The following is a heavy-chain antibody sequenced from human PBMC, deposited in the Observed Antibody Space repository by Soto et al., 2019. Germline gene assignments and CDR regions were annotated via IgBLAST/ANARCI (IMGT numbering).Heavy chain of an antibody. J-gene: IGHJ4*02. CDR2: ISGSGVST. CDR1: GFPFSSYA. CDR3: VRGHAGFDY. V-gene: IGHV3-23*01. D-gene: IGHD3-16*01. Sequence: GGSLRLSCAASGFPFSSYAMSWVRQAPGKGLEWVSAISGSGVSTYYADSVKGRFTISRDNSKNSLYLQMNSLKMEDTAVYYCVRGHAGFDYWGQGTLVTVSS.